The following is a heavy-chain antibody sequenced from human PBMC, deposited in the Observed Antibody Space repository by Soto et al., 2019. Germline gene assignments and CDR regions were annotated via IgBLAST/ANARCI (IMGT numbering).Heavy chain of an antibody. CDR3: ARLPNKSPQN. J-gene: IGHJ1*01. CDR1: GFTFSSYW. V-gene: IGHV3-74*01. CDR2: ISTDASST. Sequence: EVQLVESGGGLVQPGGSLRLSCAASGFTFSSYWMHWVSQAPGKGLVWVSSISTDASSTSYADPVKGRFTISRDNAKNTLYVQMNSVRAEDTAVYYCARLPNKSPQNWGQGTLVIVSP.